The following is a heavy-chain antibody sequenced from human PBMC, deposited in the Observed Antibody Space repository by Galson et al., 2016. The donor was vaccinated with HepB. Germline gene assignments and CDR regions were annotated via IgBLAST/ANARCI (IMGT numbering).Heavy chain of an antibody. J-gene: IGHJ6*02. D-gene: IGHD1-1*01. CDR1: AYSFTDYY. CDR2: INTNTGIT. V-gene: IGHV1-46*04. Sequence: SVKVSCKASAYSFTDYYIHWVRQAPGQGLEWMGIINTNTGITSSPQKLQGRVTMTSDTSTNTVYTELSSLTSDDTAVYFCARWPTKGQTNLEGVVRAGMDVWGQGTTVIVSS. CDR3: ARWPTKGQTNLEGVVRAGMDV.